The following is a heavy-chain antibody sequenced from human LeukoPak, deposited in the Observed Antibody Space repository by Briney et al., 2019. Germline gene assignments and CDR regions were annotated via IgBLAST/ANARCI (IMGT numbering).Heavy chain of an antibody. CDR3: ARDGYSGSDAL. CDR2: IHYSGST. Sequence: PGGSLRLSCTASGFTFGDYAMSWIRQPPGKGLEWIGSIHYSGSTYYNPSLKSRVTISVDTSQNQFYLKLSSVTAADTAVYYCARDGYSGSDALWGQGTLVTVSS. V-gene: IGHV4-38-2*02. D-gene: IGHD5-12*01. CDR1: GFTFGDYA. J-gene: IGHJ4*02.